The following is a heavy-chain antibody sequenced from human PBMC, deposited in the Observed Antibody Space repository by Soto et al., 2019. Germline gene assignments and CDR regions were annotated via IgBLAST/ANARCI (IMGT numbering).Heavy chain of an antibody. CDR1: GYTFTAYY. CDR2: ISPHSGGT. J-gene: IGHJ4*02. CDR3: AKDSMSGYDYHSFDF. V-gene: IGHV1-2*02. D-gene: IGHD5-12*01. Sequence: ASVKVSCKASGYTFTAYYIHWVRQAPGQGLERMGWISPHSGGTNYAQKFQGRVTMTRDTSITTVYMELSRLRSDDTAVYFCAKDSMSGYDYHSFDFWGQGALVTVSS.